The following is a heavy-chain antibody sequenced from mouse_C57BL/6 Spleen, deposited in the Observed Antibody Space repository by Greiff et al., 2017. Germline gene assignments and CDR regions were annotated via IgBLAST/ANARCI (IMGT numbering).Heavy chain of an antibody. V-gene: IGHV5-6*01. CDR2: ISSGGSYT. J-gene: IGHJ4*01. CDR3: ARDGFGYGGGAYAMDY. D-gene: IGHD2-2*01. Sequence: EVHLVESGGDLVKPGGSLKLSCAASGFTFSSYGMSWVRQTPDKRLEWVATISSGGSYTYYPDSVKGRFTISRDNAKNTLYLQMSSLKSEDTAMYYCARDGFGYGGGAYAMDYWGQGTSVTVSS. CDR1: GFTFSSYG.